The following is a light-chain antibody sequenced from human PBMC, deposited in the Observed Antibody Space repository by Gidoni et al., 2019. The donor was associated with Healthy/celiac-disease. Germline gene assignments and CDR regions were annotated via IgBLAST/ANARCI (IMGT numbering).Light chain of an antibody. CDR1: QVISSW. J-gene: IGKJ3*01. CDR2: AAS. V-gene: IGKV1-12*01. Sequence: DILMTPSPSSVSASVGDRVTITCRASQVISSWLAWYQQKPGKAPKLLIYAASSLQSGVPSRFSGSGSGTDFTLTISSLQPEDFATYYCQQANSFPFTFGPXTKVDIK. CDR3: QQANSFPFT.